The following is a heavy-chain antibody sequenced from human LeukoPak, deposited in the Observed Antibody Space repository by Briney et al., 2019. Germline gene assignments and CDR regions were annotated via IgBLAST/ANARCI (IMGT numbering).Heavy chain of an antibody. CDR2: ISAYNGNT. CDR1: GYTFTSYG. D-gene: IGHD6-13*01. CDR3: ARDSGSWGYYYYYGMDV. J-gene: IGHJ6*02. V-gene: IGHV1-18*01. Sequence: ASVKVSCKASGYTFTSYGISWVRQAPGQGLEWMGWISAYNGNTNYAQKLQGRVTMTKDTSTSTAYMELRSLRSDDTAVYYCARDSGSWGYYYYYGMDVWGQGTTVTVSS.